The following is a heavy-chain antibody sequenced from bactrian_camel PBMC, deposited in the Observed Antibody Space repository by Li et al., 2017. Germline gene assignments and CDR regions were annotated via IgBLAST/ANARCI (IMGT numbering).Heavy chain of an antibody. CDR1: RPQPQDTASLYTFDSAC. D-gene: IGHD6*01. J-gene: IGHJ4*01. Sequence: QLVESGGGLVQPGGSLRLSCEASRPQPQDTASLYTFDSACMGWIRQAPGKEREGVASIYINGGSTWYTDSVKGRFTISQDNSKNTVYLQMDNLAPEDTAMYYCAALIWCPNTYGDTWHLDRVPGRGNYWGQGTQVTVS. CDR3: AALIWCPNTYGDTWHLDRVPGRGNY. V-gene: IGHV3S61*01. CDR2: IYINGGST.